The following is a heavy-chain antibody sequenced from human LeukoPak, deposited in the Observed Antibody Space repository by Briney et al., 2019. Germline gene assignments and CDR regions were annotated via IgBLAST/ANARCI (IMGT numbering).Heavy chain of an antibody. D-gene: IGHD6-25*01. Sequence: SETLSLTCSVSGGSLSTNYWSWIRQPAGKGLEWIGRIYISGSTNYNASLKRRVTMSVDTAKNQFSLKLRSVTAADTAVYYCARDDGLSNWFDPWGQGILVTVSS. CDR2: IYISGST. V-gene: IGHV4-4*07. J-gene: IGHJ5*02. CDR1: GGSLSTNY. CDR3: ARDDGLSNWFDP.